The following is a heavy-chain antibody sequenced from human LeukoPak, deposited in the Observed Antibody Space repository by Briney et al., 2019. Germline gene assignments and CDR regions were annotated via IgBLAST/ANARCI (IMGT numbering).Heavy chain of an antibody. J-gene: IGHJ4*02. V-gene: IGHV1-69-2*01. CDR3: ATVDTAMATVDVDY. CDR1: GYTFTDYY. Sequence: ASVKVSCKVSGYTFTDYYMHWVQQAPGKGLEWMGRVDPEDGETIYAEKFQGRVTITADTSTDTAYMELSSLRSEDTAVYYCATVDTAMATVDVDYWGQGTLVTVSS. CDR2: VDPEDGET. D-gene: IGHD5-18*01.